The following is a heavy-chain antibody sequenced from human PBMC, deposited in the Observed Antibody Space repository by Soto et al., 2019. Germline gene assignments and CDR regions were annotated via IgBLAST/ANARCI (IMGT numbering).Heavy chain of an antibody. CDR1: GFTFSSYA. CDR2: ISGSGGST. CDR3: AKDYYGDYVGFDY. J-gene: IGHJ4*02. V-gene: IGHV3-23*01. D-gene: IGHD4-17*01. Sequence: EVQLLESGGDLVQPGGSLRLSCAASGFTFSSYAMSWVRQAPGKGLEWVSAISGSGGSTYYADSVKGRFTISRDNSKNTLYLQMNSLRAEDTAVYYCAKDYYGDYVGFDYWGQGTLVTVSS.